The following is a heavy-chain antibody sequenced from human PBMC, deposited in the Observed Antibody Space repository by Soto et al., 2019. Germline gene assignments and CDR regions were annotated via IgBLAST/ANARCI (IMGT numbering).Heavy chain of an antibody. CDR1: GFTFSGYN. V-gene: IGHV3-48*02. D-gene: IGHD3-22*01. Sequence: GGSLRLSCAASGFTFSGYNMNWVRQAPGKGLERVSYISSTNSTKYYADSVKGRFTISRDNPKNSLYLQMNSLRDEDTATYYCARTTLTYYYDSSGYHFDYWGQGTLVTVSS. J-gene: IGHJ4*02. CDR3: ARTTLTYYYDSSGYHFDY. CDR2: ISSTNSTK.